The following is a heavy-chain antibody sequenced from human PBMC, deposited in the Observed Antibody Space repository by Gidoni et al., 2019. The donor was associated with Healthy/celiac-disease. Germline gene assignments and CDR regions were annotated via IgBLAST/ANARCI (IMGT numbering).Heavy chain of an antibody. V-gene: IGHV5-51*01. CDR1: GDSFTSYW. D-gene: IGHD3-10*01. J-gene: IGHJ5*02. CDR3: ARTYLYGSGKDWFDP. CDR2: IYPGDSDT. Sequence: EVQLVQSGAEVNKPGESRKISCTGSGDSFTSYWIGWVRQMPVKGLGGMGIIYPGDSDTRYSPSFQGQVTISADKSISTAYLQWSSLKASDTAMYYCARTYLYGSGKDWFDPWDQGTLVTVSS.